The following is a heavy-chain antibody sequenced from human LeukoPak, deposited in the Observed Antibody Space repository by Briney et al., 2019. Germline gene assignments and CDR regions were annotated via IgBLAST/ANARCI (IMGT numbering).Heavy chain of an antibody. V-gene: IGHV3-23*01. CDR2: ISGSGGST. CDR1: GFTFSSYA. D-gene: IGHD2-2*01. Sequence: GGSLRLSCAASGFTFSSYAMSWVRQAPGKGLEWVSAISGSGGSTYYADSVKGRFTISRYNSKNTLYLQMNSLRAEDTAVYYCAKGREYQLLSPENFDYWGQGTLVTVSS. CDR3: AKGREYQLLSPENFDY. J-gene: IGHJ4*02.